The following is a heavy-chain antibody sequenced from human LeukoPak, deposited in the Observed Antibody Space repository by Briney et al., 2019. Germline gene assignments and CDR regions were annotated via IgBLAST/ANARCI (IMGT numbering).Heavy chain of an antibody. CDR2: ISGSGGST. Sequence: GGSLRLSCAASGFTFSSYAMSWVRQAPGKGLEWVSAISGSGGSTYYADSVKGRFTISRDNSKNTLYLQMNSLRAEDTAVYYCAKGGEWAVAGNDYYYYYVMDVWGQGTTVTVSS. CDR1: GFTFSSYA. CDR3: AKGGEWAVAGNDYYYYYVMDV. D-gene: IGHD6-19*01. V-gene: IGHV3-23*01. J-gene: IGHJ6*02.